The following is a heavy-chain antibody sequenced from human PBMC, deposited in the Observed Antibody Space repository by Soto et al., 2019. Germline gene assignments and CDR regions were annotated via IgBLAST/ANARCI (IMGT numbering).Heavy chain of an antibody. CDR1: GFTFSSYS. CDR3: ASYCSSTSCRDYYYGMDV. CDR2: ISSSSSSYI. Sequence: EVQLVESGGGLVKPGGSLRLSCAASGFTFSSYSMNWVRQAPGKGLEWVSSISSSSSSYIYYADSVKGRFTISRDNAKNSLYLQMNSLRAEDTAVYYCASYCSSTSCRDYYYGMDVWGQGTTVTVSS. V-gene: IGHV3-21*01. D-gene: IGHD2-2*01. J-gene: IGHJ6*02.